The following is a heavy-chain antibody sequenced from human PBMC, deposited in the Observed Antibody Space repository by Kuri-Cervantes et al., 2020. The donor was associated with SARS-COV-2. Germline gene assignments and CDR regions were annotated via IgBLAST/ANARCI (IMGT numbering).Heavy chain of an antibody. D-gene: IGHD5-24*01. CDR3: AVSPRRDGYNYLYYFDY. CDR1: GYTFTSYY. J-gene: IGHJ4*02. Sequence: ASVKVSCKASGYTFTSYYMHWVRQAPGQGLEWMGIINPSGGSTSYAQKFQGRVTITADKSTSTAYMELSSLRSEDTAVYYCAVSPRRDGYNYLYYFDYWGQGTLVTVSS. V-gene: IGHV1-46*01. CDR2: INPSGGST.